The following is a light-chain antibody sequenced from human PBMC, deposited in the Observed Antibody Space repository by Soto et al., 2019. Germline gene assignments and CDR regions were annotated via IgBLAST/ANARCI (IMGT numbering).Light chain of an antibody. V-gene: IGKV3-15*01. Sequence: EILMTQSPATLSVSPGERATLSCRASQSVSSTLAWYQQKPGQAPGLLIYGASTRATDIPARFSGSGSGTEFTLTISSLQSEDFAVYYCQQYYSWPRTFGQGTKV. CDR2: GAS. CDR1: QSVSST. CDR3: QQYYSWPRT. J-gene: IGKJ1*01.